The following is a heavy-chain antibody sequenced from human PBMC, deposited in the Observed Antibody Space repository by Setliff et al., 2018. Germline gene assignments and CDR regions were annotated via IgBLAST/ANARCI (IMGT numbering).Heavy chain of an antibody. CDR3: ARGRNVAARLLDS. CDR2: INHRGST. J-gene: IGHJ4*02. D-gene: IGHD6-6*01. Sequence: SETLSLTCAAYGGTFSDYYWTWIRQTPGKGLEWVGEINHRGSTNYNPSLKSRVTISVDTSRDQFSLKLISMTAADTAVYYCARGRNVAARLLDSWGQGTRVTVSS. V-gene: IGHV4-34*01. CDR1: GGTFSDYY.